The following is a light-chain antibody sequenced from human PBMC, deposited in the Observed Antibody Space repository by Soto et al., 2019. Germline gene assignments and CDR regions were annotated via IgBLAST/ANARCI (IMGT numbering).Light chain of an antibody. CDR3: QQSYSTPRT. CDR1: QSISSY. CDR2: AAS. Sequence: DIQMTQSPSSLSASVGDRVTITCRASQSISSYVNWYQQKPGKAPKLLIYAASSLQSGVPSRFSGSGSATDFTLTINSLPTEDFATYYCQQSYSTPRTFGQGTKVEIK. J-gene: IGKJ1*01. V-gene: IGKV1-39*01.